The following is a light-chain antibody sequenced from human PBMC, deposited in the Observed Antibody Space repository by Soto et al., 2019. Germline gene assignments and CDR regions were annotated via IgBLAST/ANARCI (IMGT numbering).Light chain of an antibody. CDR2: AAS. CDR3: QQSYSTPIT. V-gene: IGKV1-39*01. CDR1: QGISTY. Sequence: DIQMTQFPSSLSASVGDRVTITCRASQGISTYLNWYQQKPGKAPKLLIYAASSLQSGVPSRFSGSGSETDFTLTISSLQPEDFATYYCQQSYSTPITFGQGTRLEIK. J-gene: IGKJ5*01.